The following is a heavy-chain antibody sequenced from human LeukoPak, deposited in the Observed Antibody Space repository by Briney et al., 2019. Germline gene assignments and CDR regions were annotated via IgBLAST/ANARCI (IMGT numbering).Heavy chain of an antibody. CDR3: ARDHCGGDCYFY. V-gene: IGHV1-69*13. Sequence: SVKVSCKASGGTFSSYAISWVRQAPGQGLEWMGGIIPIFGTANYAQKFQGRVTITADESTSTAYMELSSLRSEDTAVYYCARDHCGGDCYFYWGQGTLVTVSS. CDR2: IIPIFGTA. CDR1: GGTFSSYA. D-gene: IGHD2-21*02. J-gene: IGHJ4*02.